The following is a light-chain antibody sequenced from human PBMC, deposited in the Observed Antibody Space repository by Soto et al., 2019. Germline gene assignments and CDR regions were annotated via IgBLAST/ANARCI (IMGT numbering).Light chain of an antibody. CDR2: AAS. V-gene: IGKV1-9*01. CDR3: QQLNSYLT. CDR1: QGISSY. J-gene: IGKJ4*01. Sequence: DIQLTQSPSFLSASVGDRVTITCRASQGISSYLAWYQQKPGKAPKLLIYAASTLQSGVPSRFSGSGSGTEFTLTISSLQTEDFATYYCQQLNSYLTFGVGTKVEIK.